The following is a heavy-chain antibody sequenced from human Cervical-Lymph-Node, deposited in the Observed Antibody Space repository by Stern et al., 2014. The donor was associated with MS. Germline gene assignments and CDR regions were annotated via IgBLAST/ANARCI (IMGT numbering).Heavy chain of an antibody. CDR3: ARGGGDSSGWYRYYFDY. CDR2: IIPILGIA. CDR1: GGTFSSYA. V-gene: IGHV1-69*09. J-gene: IGHJ4*02. D-gene: IGHD6-19*01. Sequence: QLVQSGAEVKKPGSSVKVSCKASGGTFSSYAISWVRQAPGQGLEWMGRIIPILGIANYAQKFQGRVTITADKSTSTAYMELSSLRSEDTAMYYCARGGGDSSGWYRYYFDYWGQGTLVTVSS.